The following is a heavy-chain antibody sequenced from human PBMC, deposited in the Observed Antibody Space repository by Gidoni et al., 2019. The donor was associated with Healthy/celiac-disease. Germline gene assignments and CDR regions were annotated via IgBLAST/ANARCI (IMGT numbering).Heavy chain of an antibody. CDR3: AKDPLGGAVAGLIDY. V-gene: IGHV3-23*01. CDR2: ISGSGGST. Sequence: EVQLLESGGGLVQPGGSLRLSCAASGFTVGSYSMSWVRQAPGKGLEWVSAISGSGGSTYYPDSVKGRFTISRDNSKNTLYLQMNSLRAEDTAVYYCAKDPLGGAVAGLIDYWGQGTLVTVSS. CDR1: GFTVGSYS. J-gene: IGHJ4*02. D-gene: IGHD6-19*01.